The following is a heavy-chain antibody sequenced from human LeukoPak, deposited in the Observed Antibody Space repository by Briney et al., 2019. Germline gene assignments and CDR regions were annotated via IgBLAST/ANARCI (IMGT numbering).Heavy chain of an antibody. CDR1: GITFSGYW. D-gene: IGHD2-21*02. CDR2: SNSDGSDT. J-gene: IGHJ3*02. CDR3: ATSDRTAFGAFDI. V-gene: IGHV3-74*01. Sequence: GGSLRLSCVGSGITFSGYWMYWVRQAPGKGLVWVSRSNSDGSDTSYADSVKGRFTISRDNAKNTLYLQMNSLRAEDTAVYYCATSDRTAFGAFDIWGQGTMVTVSS.